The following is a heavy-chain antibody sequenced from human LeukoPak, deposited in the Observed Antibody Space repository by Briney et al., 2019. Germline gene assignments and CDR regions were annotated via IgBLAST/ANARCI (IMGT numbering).Heavy chain of an antibody. V-gene: IGHV1-69*04. Sequence: GASVKVSCKASGGTFSSYAISWVRQAPGQGLEWMGRIIPILGIANYAQKFQGRVTMTRDTSISTAYMELSRLRSDDTAVYYCARDFCSTSCYTYWFDPWGQGTLVTVSS. CDR1: GGTFSSYA. CDR3: ARDFCSTSCYTYWFDP. J-gene: IGHJ5*02. D-gene: IGHD2-2*02. CDR2: IIPILGIA.